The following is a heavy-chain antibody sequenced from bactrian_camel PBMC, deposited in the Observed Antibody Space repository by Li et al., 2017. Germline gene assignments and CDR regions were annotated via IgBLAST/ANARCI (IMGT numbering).Heavy chain of an antibody. D-gene: IGHD1*01. J-gene: IGHJ4*01. Sequence: VQLVESGGGSVQTGGSLRLSCEASRYRTWMAWFRQAPGREREGVAAIGRDGNTRYSDSVKGRFTISRDNAKNTLYLQMNNLKTDDTAVYYCATDRRPLGDQYWGQGTQVTVS. CDR3: ATDRRPLGDQY. CDR2: IGRDGNT. V-gene: IGHV3S67*01. CDR1: RYRTW.